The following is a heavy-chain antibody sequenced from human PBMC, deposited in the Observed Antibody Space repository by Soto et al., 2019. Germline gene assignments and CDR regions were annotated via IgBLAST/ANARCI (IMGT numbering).Heavy chain of an antibody. CDR1: GYSFTSYW. D-gene: IGHD1-26*01. CDR3: ARHPWAGAQIGYYGMAV. Sequence: PGESLKISCKGSGYSFTSYWIGWVRQMPGKGLEWMGIIYPGDSDTRYSPSFQGQVTISADKSISTAYLQWSSLKASDTAMYYWARHPWAGAQIGYYGMAVGGKGTRVPVSS. CDR2: IYPGDSDT. V-gene: IGHV5-51*01. J-gene: IGHJ6*04.